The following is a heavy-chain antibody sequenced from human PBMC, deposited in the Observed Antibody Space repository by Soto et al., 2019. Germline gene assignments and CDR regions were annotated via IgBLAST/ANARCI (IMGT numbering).Heavy chain of an antibody. J-gene: IGHJ6*02. CDR1: GGSISSGDYY. CDR2: IYYDGVT. V-gene: IGHV4-30-4*01. Sequence: QVQLQESGPGLVKSSQTLSLTCTVSGGSISSGDYYWSWIRQPPGKGLEWIGYIYYDGVTYYNPSLKSRLTISLEMSKNKFSLKLSSVTAADTAVYYCARDSFKNYYGRDVWGQGTTVTVSS. CDR3: ARDSFKNYYGRDV.